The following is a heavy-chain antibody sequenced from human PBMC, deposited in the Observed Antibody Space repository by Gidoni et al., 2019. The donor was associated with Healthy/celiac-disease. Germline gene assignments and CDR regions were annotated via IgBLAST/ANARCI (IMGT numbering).Heavy chain of an antibody. D-gene: IGHD5-12*01. Sequence: EVQLVESGGGLIQPGGSLRLSCAASGLPVRSNYMNWVRQAPGKGLEWVPVIYSGGSTNYADSVKGRFTISRDNSKNTLYLQMNSLRAEDTAVYYCARDRGLRSFGEDYYGMDVWGQGTTVTVSS. CDR3: ARDRGLRSFGEDYYGMDV. CDR2: IYSGGST. J-gene: IGHJ6*02. CDR1: GLPVRSNY. V-gene: IGHV3-53*01.